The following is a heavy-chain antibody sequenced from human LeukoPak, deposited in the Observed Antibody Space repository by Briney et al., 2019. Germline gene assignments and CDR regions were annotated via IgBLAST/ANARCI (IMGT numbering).Heavy chain of an antibody. D-gene: IGHD2-2*01. V-gene: IGHV3-23*01. CDR3: AKGGYCSGSSCYYGWFDP. CDR2: ISAGGSST. J-gene: IGHJ5*02. CDR1: GFSFSSYA. Sequence: GGSLRLSCAASGFSFSSYAMNWVRQAPGKGLEWVSTISAGGSSTYYANSVKGRFTISRDNSKNTLYLQMNSLRAEDTAVYYCAKGGYCSGSSCYYGWFDPWGQGTLVTVSS.